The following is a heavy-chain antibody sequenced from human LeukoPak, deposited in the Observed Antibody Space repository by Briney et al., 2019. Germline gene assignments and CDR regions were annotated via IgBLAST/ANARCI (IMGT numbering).Heavy chain of an antibody. J-gene: IGHJ4*02. CDR3: ARMGGVLWFGEPNYFDY. Sequence: ASVKVSCKASGYTFTSYYMHWVRQAPGQGLEWMGIINPSGGSTSYAQKFQGRVTMTRDTSTSTVYMELSSLRSEDTAVYYCARMGGVLWFGEPNYFDYWDQGTLVTVSS. CDR2: INPSGGST. V-gene: IGHV1-46*01. D-gene: IGHD3-10*01. CDR1: GYTFTSYY.